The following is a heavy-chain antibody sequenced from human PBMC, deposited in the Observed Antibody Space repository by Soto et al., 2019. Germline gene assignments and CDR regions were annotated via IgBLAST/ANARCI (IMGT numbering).Heavy chain of an antibody. V-gene: IGHV3-74*01. CDR2: INNDGTIT. Sequence: EVQLVESGGGLVQPGGSLRLSCAASGFTFSSYWMHWVRQAPGKGLVWVSDINNDGTITRYADSVKGRFTISRDNAKNTVYLQVNSLRAEDTAVYYCASALIAGRNYWGQGALVPVSS. D-gene: IGHD3-10*01. CDR1: GFTFSSYW. J-gene: IGHJ4*02. CDR3: ASALIAGRNY.